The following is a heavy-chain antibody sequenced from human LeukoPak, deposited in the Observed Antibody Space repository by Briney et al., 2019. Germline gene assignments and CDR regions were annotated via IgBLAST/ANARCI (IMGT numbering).Heavy chain of an antibody. V-gene: IGHV4-59*01. CDR2: IYYSGST. J-gene: IGHJ5*02. CDR3: ARDPYSSGRGNWFDP. Sequence: SGTLSLTCTVSGGSISSYYWSWIRQPPGKGLEWIGYIYYSGSTNYNPSLKSRVTISVDTSKNQFSLKLSSVTAADTAVYYCARDPYSSGRGNWFDPWGQGTLVTVSS. CDR1: GGSISSYY. D-gene: IGHD6-19*01.